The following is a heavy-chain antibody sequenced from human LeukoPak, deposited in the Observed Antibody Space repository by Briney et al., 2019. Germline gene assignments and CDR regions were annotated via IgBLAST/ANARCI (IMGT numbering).Heavy chain of an antibody. Sequence: SETLSLTCAVSGYSISSGYYWGWIRQLPGKGLEWIGSIYHSGSTYYNPSLKSRVTISVDTSKNQFSLKLSSVTAADTAVYYCARDPTPYSLWFGELLISWFDPWGQGTLVTVSS. CDR2: IYHSGST. CDR1: GYSISSGYY. V-gene: IGHV4-38-2*01. J-gene: IGHJ5*02. CDR3: ARDPTPYSLWFGELLISWFDP. D-gene: IGHD3-10*01.